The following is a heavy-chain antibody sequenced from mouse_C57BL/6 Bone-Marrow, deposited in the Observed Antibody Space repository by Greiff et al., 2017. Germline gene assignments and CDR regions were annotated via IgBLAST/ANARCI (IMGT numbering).Heavy chain of an antibody. CDR2: SRNKANDYTT. CDR1: GFTFSDFY. D-gene: IGHD3-1*01. J-gene: IGHJ4*01. Sequence: EVQLVESGGGLVQSGRSLRLSCATSGFTFSDFYMEWVRQAPGKGLEWIAASRNKANDYTTEYSASVKGRFIVSRDTSQSILYLQMNALRAEDTAIYYCARDARHSYAMVYWGQGTSVTVSS. CDR3: ARDARHSYAMVY. V-gene: IGHV7-1*01.